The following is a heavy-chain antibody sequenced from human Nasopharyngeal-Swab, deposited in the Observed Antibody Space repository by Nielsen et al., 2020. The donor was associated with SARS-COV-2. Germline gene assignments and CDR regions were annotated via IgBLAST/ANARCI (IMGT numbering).Heavy chain of an antibody. CDR1: GGSISSSSYY. V-gene: IGHV4-61*05. CDR3: TRTELRYFDWFQPERIGVFDY. Sequence: GSLRLSCTVSGGSISSSSYYWGWIRQPPGKGLEWIGYIYYSGSTNYNPSLKSRVTISVDTSKNQFSLKLSSVTAADTAVYYCTRTELRYFDWFQPERIGVFDYWGQGTLVTVSS. J-gene: IGHJ4*02. CDR2: IYYSGST. D-gene: IGHD3-9*01.